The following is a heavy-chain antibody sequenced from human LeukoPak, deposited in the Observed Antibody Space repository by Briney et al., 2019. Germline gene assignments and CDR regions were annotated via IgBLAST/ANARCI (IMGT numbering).Heavy chain of an antibody. CDR3: AKPATSILIYFDS. V-gene: IGHV3-49*03. J-gene: IGHJ4*02. Sequence: GRSLRLSCTASGFTFADYLMSWFRQAPGKGLEWVGFIRSKTYGGTTEYAASVKGRFTISRDDSKRIAYLQMNSLETEDTAVYYCAKPATSILIYFDSWGQGILVTVSS. CDR2: IRSKTYGGTT. D-gene: IGHD2-2*01. CDR1: GFTFADYL.